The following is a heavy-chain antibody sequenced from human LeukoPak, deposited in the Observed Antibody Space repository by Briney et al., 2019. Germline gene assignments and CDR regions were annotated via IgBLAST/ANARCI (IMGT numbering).Heavy chain of an antibody. D-gene: IGHD2-2*01. Sequence: GESLRLSCAASGFTFSSYSMNWVRQAPGKGLEWVSSISSSSSYIYYADSVKGRFTISRDNAKNSLYLQMNSLRAEDTAVYYCARDILLACSSTSCNDYWGQGTLVTVSS. J-gene: IGHJ4*02. V-gene: IGHV3-21*01. CDR2: ISSSSSYI. CDR1: GFTFSSYS. CDR3: ARDILLACSSTSCNDY.